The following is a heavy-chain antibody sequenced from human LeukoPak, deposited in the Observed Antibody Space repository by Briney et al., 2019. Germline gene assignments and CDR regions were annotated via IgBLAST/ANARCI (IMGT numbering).Heavy chain of an antibody. D-gene: IGHD3-22*01. Sequence: PSETLSLTCTVSGGSISSYYWSWIRQPPGKGLEWVANIKQDGSEKYYVDSVKGRFTISRDNSKNTLYLQMNSLRAEDTAVYYCSYDSSGYDLPAYWGQGTLVTVSS. V-gene: IGHV3-7*01. CDR1: GGSISSYY. CDR3: SYDSSGYDLPAY. CDR2: IKQDGSEK. J-gene: IGHJ4*02.